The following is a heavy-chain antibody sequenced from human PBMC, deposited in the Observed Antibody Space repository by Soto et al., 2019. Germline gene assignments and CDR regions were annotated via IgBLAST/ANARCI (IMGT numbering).Heavy chain of an antibody. V-gene: IGHV1-69*06. CDR3: ARGHYDSSGYYYFNYYYGMDV. CDR1: GGTFSSYA. J-gene: IGHJ6*02. CDR2: IIPIFGTA. Sequence: GASVKVSCKASGGTFSSYAISWVRQAPGQGLEWMGGIIPIFGTANYAQKFQGRVTITADKSTSTAYMELSSLRSEDTAVYYCARGHYDSSGYYYFNYYYGMDVWGQGTTVTVSS. D-gene: IGHD3-22*01.